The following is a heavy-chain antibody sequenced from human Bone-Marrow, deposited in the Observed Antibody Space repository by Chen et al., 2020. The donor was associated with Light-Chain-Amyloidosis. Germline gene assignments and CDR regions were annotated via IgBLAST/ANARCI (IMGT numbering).Heavy chain of an antibody. CDR3: ARRRDGYNFDY. Sequence: ELQLEQSGPDVKKPGESLKTSCKGPGYSFPNYWISWVRQMPGKGLEWMGVIYPDYSYARYSPSFEGQVTISAYKSIPSAYLQWRSLKASDTAMYYCARRRDGYNFDYWGQGTLVTVSS. CDR2: IYPDYSYA. J-gene: IGHJ4*02. V-gene: IGHV5-51*01. D-gene: IGHD5-12*01. CDR1: GYSFPNYW.